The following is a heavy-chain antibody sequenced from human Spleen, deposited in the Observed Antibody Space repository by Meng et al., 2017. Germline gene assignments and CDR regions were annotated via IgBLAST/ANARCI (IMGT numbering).Heavy chain of an antibody. V-gene: IGHV4-61*02. CDR3: ARDRWYYFDY. CDR1: GGSISSGDYY. Sequence: VQLQGSGPGLVKPSQPLSLPCTVSGGSISSGDYYWSWIRQPAGKGLEWIGRIYTDGSINYTPSLKSRVTISVDTSKNQFSLKLSSVTAADTAVYYCARDRWYYFDYWGQGTLVTVSS. J-gene: IGHJ4*02. CDR2: IYTDGSI. D-gene: IGHD4-23*01.